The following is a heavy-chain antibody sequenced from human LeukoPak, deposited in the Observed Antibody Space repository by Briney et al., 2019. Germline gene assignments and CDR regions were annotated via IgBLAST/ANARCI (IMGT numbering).Heavy chain of an antibody. CDR3: ARDLMGIAYRGAFYY. CDR1: GFTFDDYA. D-gene: IGHD6-13*01. CDR2: INWNGGNT. J-gene: IGHJ4*02. Sequence: GGSLRLSCAASGFTFDDYAMSWVRQAPGKGLEWVSGINWNGGNTGYADSVKGRFTISRDNAKNSLYLQMNSLRAEDTAVYYCARDLMGIAYRGAFYYWGQGTLVTVSS. V-gene: IGHV3-20*04.